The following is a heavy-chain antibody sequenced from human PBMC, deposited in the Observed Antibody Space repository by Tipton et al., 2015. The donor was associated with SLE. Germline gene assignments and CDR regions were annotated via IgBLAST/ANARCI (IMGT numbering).Heavy chain of an antibody. V-gene: IGHV4-30-4*01. CDR1: GGSLSSADYY. D-gene: IGHD3-16*01. CDR3: AREGEKAAPGGYYYYMDV. J-gene: IGHJ6*03. Sequence: TLSLTCSVSGGSLSSADYYWSWIRQPPGKGLEWIGYIFYSGTTYYNPSLKSRVTMSVDTSKNQFSLKLSSVTAADTAVYYCAREGEKAAPGGYYYYMDVWGKGTTVTVSS. CDR2: IFYSGTT.